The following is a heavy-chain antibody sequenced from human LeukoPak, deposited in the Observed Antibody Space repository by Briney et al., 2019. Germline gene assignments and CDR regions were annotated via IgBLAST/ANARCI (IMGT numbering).Heavy chain of an antibody. V-gene: IGHV4-39*01. J-gene: IGHJ4*02. CDR3: ARRTELYAKNLKGYFDY. D-gene: IGHD3/OR15-3a*01. CDR1: GGSISSSSYY. CDR2: IYYSGST. Sequence: SETLSLTCTVSGGSISSSSYYWGWIRQPPGKGLEWIGCIYYSGSTYYNPSLKSRVTISVDTSKNQFSLKLSSVTAADTAVYYCARRTELYAKNLKGYFDYWGQGTLVTVSS.